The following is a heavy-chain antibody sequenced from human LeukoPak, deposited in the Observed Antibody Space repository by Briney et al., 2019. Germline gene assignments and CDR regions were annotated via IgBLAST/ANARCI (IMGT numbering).Heavy chain of an antibody. CDR2: TRDDASKT. CDR3: ATGGCRGGRCSSGAH. Sequence: GGSLRLSCTGSGFTFRSYGMHWVRQAPGKGLEWVAYTRDDASKTWYGGSVKGRFTISRDNSKNTLYLHMNSVRGEDTAMYYCATGGCRGGRCSSGAHWGQGTLVTVSS. D-gene: IGHD2-15*01. CDR1: GFTFRSYG. J-gene: IGHJ1*01. V-gene: IGHV3-30*02.